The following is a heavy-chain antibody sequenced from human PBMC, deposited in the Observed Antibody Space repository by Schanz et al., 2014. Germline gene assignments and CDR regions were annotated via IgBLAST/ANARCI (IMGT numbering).Heavy chain of an antibody. CDR1: GYTVSALA. V-gene: IGHV1-24*01. D-gene: IGHD3-10*01. CDR3: ATNSPFRMVRGSNAFDA. CDR2: FDVEDGET. J-gene: IGHJ3*01. Sequence: QVQLLQSGSEVKKPGASVKVSCELSGYTVSALAMHWVRQAPGKGLEWLGGFDVEDGETIYAQKFQGRVTMTEDTSTETAYMELSGLRSGDTAVYYCATNSPFRMVRGSNAFDAWGQGTMVTDSS.